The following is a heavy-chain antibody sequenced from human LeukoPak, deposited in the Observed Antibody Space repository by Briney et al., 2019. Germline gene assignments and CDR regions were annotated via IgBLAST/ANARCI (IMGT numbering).Heavy chain of an antibody. V-gene: IGHV1-18*01. CDR1: GYTFTSYG. CDR3: ARGLGGYDILTGRALDYYGMDV. CDR2: ISAYNGNT. D-gene: IGHD3-9*01. Sequence: ASVKVSYKASGYTFTSYGISGVRQAPGQGLEWMGWISAYNGNTKYPQKLQGRVTMTTDTSTSTAYMELRSLRSDDTAVYYCARGLGGYDILTGRALDYYGMDVWGQGTTVTVSS. J-gene: IGHJ6*02.